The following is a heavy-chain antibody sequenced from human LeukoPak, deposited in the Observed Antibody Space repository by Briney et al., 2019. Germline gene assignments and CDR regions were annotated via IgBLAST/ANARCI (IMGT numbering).Heavy chain of an antibody. J-gene: IGHJ6*02. V-gene: IGHV6-1*01. CDR3: TRQRSTSTDYYGMDV. CDR2: TYYRSKWNN. Sequence: SQTLTLTCAISGDTVSSNTAAWNWIRQSPSRGLEWLGRTYYRSKWNNDYAVSVQNRITINPDTSKNQFSLQLKSATPEDTAVYYCTRQRSTSTDYYGMDVWGQGTTVTVSS. CDR1: GDTVSSNTAA. D-gene: IGHD6-6*01.